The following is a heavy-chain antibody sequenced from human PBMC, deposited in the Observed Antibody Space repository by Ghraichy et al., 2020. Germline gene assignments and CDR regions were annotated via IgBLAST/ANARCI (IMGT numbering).Heavy chain of an antibody. CDR2: ITPNSGDT. CDR3: ARVGTDYGDYERSLDY. CDR1: GYTFSDYY. Sequence: ASVKVSCRASGYTFSDYYMHWVRQAPGQGLEWMGWITPNSGDTKYAQNFEGRVTMTRDTSMSTGYMELSRLKSDDTAVYYCARVGTDYGDYERSLDYWGQGTLVTVSS. D-gene: IGHD4-17*01. V-gene: IGHV1-2*02. J-gene: IGHJ4*02.